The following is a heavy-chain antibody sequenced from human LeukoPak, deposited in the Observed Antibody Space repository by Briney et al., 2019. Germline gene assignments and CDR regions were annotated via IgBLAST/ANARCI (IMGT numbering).Heavy chain of an antibody. CDR1: GGTFSSYT. Sequence: ASVKVSCKASGGTFSSYTISCVRQAPGQGLEWMGRIIPILGIANYPQKFQGRVTITADKSTSTAYMELSSLRSEDTAVYYCARGGSYVAFDIWGQGTMVTVSS. J-gene: IGHJ3*02. CDR2: IIPILGIA. CDR3: ARGGSYVAFDI. D-gene: IGHD1-26*01. V-gene: IGHV1-69*02.